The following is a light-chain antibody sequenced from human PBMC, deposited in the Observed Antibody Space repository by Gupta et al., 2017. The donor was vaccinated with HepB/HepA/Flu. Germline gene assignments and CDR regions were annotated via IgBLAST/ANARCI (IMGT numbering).Light chain of an antibody. Sequence: SALTQPASVSGSPGQSITISCTGTSSDVGGYNYVSWYQQHPGKAPKLIIYDVSTRPSGVSDRFSGSKSGNTASLIISGLQAEDEADYYCNSFTSSRSLIFGGGTKVTLL. CDR2: DVS. CDR1: SSDVGGYNY. CDR3: NSFTSSRSLI. V-gene: IGLV2-14*03. J-gene: IGLJ2*01.